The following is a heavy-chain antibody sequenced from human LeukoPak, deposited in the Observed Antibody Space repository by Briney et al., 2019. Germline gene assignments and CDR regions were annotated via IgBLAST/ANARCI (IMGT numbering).Heavy chain of an antibody. Sequence: GESLKISRKGSGYSFTNNWIGWVRQMPGKGLEWMGIIYPSDSDTRYSPSFQGQVTISADKSISTAYLQWSSLKASDTAMYYCARQGYSSSCDYWGQGTLVTVSS. D-gene: IGHD6-13*01. CDR3: ARQGYSSSCDY. V-gene: IGHV5-51*01. CDR1: GYSFTNNW. CDR2: IYPSDSDT. J-gene: IGHJ4*02.